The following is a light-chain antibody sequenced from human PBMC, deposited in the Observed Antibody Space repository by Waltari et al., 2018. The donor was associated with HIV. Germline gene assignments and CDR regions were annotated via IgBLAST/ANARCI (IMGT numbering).Light chain of an antibody. CDR1: NSDIGTSDY. Sequence: QSALTQPPSASGSPGQSVTLSCTGTNSDIGTSDYVSWYQQHPGKAPKLVISEVTKRPSGVSYRFSGSRSGNTAFLTVSGRQAEDDSDYYCSSFANRDGFYVLFGGGTRLTVL. V-gene: IGLV2-8*01. J-gene: IGLJ2*01. CDR3: SSFANRDGFYVL. CDR2: EVT.